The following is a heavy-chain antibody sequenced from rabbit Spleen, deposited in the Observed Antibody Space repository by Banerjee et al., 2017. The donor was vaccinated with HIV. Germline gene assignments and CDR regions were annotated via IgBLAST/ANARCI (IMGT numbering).Heavy chain of an antibody. Sequence: QSLKESGGGLVQPEGSLTLTCTASGFSFSSIYYMCWVRQAQGKGLEWIACIYTGGSGSTAYASWAKGRFTVSKTSSTTVTLQLNSLTAADTATYFCARGSATMTMVITGYFLSLWGPGTLVTVS. CDR1: GFSFSSIYY. D-gene: IGHD2-1*01. CDR3: ARGSATMTMVITGYFLSL. J-gene: IGHJ4*01. CDR2: IYTGGSGST. V-gene: IGHV1S40*01.